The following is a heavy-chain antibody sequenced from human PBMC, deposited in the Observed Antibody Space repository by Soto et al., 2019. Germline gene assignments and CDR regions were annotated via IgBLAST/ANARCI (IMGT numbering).Heavy chain of an antibody. CDR1: RGALSSYA. CDR3: ASAGSPEINRGGFDL. Sequence: QVQLVQSGAEVKQPGSSVKVSCKASRGALSSYAITWVRQAPGQGLDWMGRVITIYGTPNYAQKFQGRLSLTVDASKSTAYLEMSGLRSEDPAVYFCASAGSPEINRGGFDLWGQGTMVTASS. V-gene: IGHV1-69*18. J-gene: IGHJ3*01. D-gene: IGHD2-15*01. CDR2: VITIYGTP.